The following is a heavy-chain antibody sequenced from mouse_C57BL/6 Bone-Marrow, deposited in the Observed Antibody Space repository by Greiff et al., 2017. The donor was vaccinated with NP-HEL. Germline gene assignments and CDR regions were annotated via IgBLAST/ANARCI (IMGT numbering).Heavy chain of an antibody. CDR2: IHPNSGST. Sequence: QVRLQQPGAELVKPGASVKLSCKASGYTFTSYWMHWVKQRPGQGLEWIGMIHPNSGSTNYNEKFKSKATLTVDKSSSTAYMQLSSLTSEDSAVYYCARKAFYYYGPYYFDYWGQGTTLTVSS. V-gene: IGHV1-64*01. CDR3: ARKAFYYYGPYYFDY. CDR1: GYTFTSYW. D-gene: IGHD1-1*01. J-gene: IGHJ2*01.